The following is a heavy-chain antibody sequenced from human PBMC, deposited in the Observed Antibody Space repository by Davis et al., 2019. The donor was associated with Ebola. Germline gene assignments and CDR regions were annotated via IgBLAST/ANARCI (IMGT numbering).Heavy chain of an antibody. Sequence: PGGSLRLSCAASGFTFSDYYMSWIRQAPGKGLEWVSYISSSGSTIYYADSVKGRLTISRDNAKNSLYLQMNSLRAEDTAVYYCARGLYWPNYYYYGMDVWGQGTTVTVSS. D-gene: IGHD2-8*02. CDR3: ARGLYWPNYYYYGMDV. V-gene: IGHV3-11*01. CDR2: ISSSGSTI. CDR1: GFTFSDYY. J-gene: IGHJ6*02.